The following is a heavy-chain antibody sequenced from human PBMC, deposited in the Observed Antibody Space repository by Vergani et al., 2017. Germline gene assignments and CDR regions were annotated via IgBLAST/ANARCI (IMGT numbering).Heavy chain of an antibody. J-gene: IGHJ4*02. CDR3: ASEYRGSFPDY. CDR1: GYTFTSYA. Sequence: QVQLVQSGTEVKKPGASVKVSCKASGYTFTSYAMHWVRRAPGQRLEWMGWINAGNGNTKYSQNFQGRVTCTRDTSASTAYLELSSRRSEDTAIYYCASEYRGSFPDYWGQGTLVTGSS. V-gene: IGHV1-3*01. CDR2: INAGNGNT. D-gene: IGHD1-26*01.